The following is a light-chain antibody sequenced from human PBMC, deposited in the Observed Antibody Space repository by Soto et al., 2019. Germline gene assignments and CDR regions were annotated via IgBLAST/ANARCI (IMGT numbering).Light chain of an antibody. J-gene: IGKJ5*01. CDR3: QQFKSYPIT. CDR1: QGISSD. Sequence: DIQMTQSPSSLSASVGDRVTTTCRASQGISSDLAWYQQNPGKAPKLLTYAASTLQNGVPSTFSGSGAGTEFTLTISSLQPEDFGTYYCQQFKSYPITFGQGTRLEIK. V-gene: IGKV1-9*01. CDR2: AAS.